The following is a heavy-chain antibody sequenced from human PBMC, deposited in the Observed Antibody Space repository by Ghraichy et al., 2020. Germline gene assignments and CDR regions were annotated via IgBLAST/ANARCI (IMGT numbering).Heavy chain of an antibody. CDR1: GDTLTELS. Sequence: ASVKVSCKVSGDTLTELSMHWVRQAPGKGLEWMGGIDPEDGETIYAQKFQGRVTMTEDTSTDTAYMELSSLRSEDTAVYYCATDFPPDYCDSSGFAFDPWGQGTLVTVSS. J-gene: IGHJ5*02. CDR2: IDPEDGET. D-gene: IGHD3-22*01. V-gene: IGHV1-24*01. CDR3: ATDFPPDYCDSSGFAFDP.